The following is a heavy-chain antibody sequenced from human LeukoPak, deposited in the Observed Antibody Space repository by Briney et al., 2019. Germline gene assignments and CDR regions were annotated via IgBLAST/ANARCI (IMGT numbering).Heavy chain of an antibody. V-gene: IGHV3-13*01. CDR2: ICTAGDT. CDR1: GFTFSSYD. J-gene: IGHJ6*02. CDR3: ARALKGYYYYGMDV. Sequence: GGSLRLSCAASGFTFSSYDMHWVRQATGKGLEWVSAICTAGDTYYPGSVKGRFTISRENSKNSLYLQMNSLRAGDTAVYYCARALKGYYYYGMDVWGQGTTVTVSS.